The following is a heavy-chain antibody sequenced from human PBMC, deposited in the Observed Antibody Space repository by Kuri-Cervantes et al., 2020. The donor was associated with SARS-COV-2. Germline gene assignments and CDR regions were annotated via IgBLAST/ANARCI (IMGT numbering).Heavy chain of an antibody. CDR2: INHSGST. J-gene: IGHJ5*02. D-gene: IGHD1-14*01. Sequence: SETLSLTCAVYGGSFSGYYWSWIRQPPGKGLEWIGEINHSGSTNYNPSLKSRVTISVDTSKNQFSLKLSSVTAADTAVYYCARAPRTLDTPWFDPWGQGTLVTAPQ. CDR1: GGSFSGYY. V-gene: IGHV4-34*01. CDR3: ARAPRTLDTPWFDP.